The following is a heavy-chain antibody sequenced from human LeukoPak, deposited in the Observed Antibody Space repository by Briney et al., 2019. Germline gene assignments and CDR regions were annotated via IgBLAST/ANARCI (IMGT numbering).Heavy chain of an antibody. D-gene: IGHD1-26*01. CDR3: AKGYSGSPHAFDI. V-gene: IGHV3-7*03. J-gene: IGHJ3*02. Sequence: PGGSLRLSCAASGFTFSSYWMSWVRQVPGKGLEWVAKIKHDGSEKYYVDSVKGRFTISRDNAKNSLYLQMNSLRAEDTALYYCAKGYSGSPHAFDIWGQGTMVTVSS. CDR1: GFTFSSYW. CDR2: IKHDGSEK.